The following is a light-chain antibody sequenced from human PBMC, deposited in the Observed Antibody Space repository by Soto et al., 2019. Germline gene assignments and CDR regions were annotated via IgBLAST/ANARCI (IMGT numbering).Light chain of an antibody. CDR3: CAYADTFYV. V-gene: IGLV2-11*01. Sequence: QSVLTQPASVSGSPGQSITISCIGTISDVGGYDYVSWYQHHPGKVPKLMIYDVSERPSGVPDRFSGSKSGNTASLTISGLQAEDEANYYRCAYADTFYVFGTGTKVTVL. CDR2: DVS. CDR1: ISDVGGYDY. J-gene: IGLJ1*01.